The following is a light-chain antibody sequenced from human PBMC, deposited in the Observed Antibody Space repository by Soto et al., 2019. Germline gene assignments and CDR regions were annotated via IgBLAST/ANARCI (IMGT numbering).Light chain of an antibody. CDR1: QDISHY. V-gene: IGKV1-27*01. J-gene: IGKJ1*01. CDR3: QQYKKATPGT. CDR2: DVA. Sequence: DIQLTQSPSSLSASVGDRVTLTCRASQDISHYLAWYQQRPGKVPKLLIFDVANLHLGVPSRFSGSGSGTEFNLTISRLQHDDVATYYWQQYKKATPGTFGQGTKVDIK.